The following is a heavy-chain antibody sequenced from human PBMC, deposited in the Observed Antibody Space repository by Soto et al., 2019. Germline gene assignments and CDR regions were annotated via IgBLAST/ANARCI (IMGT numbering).Heavy chain of an antibody. Sequence: GASVKVSCTAPGYSFTRYDISWVGQASGKELEWMGWISAYNGNTNSAQKLQGRVTMTTDTSTSTAYMELRSLRSDDTAVYYCARDSRAWSFFFFNASDREAFYIRGQRATVTVS. J-gene: IGHJ3*02. V-gene: IGHV1-18*01. D-gene: IGHD2-2*01. CDR3: ARDSRAWSFFFFNASDREAFYI. CDR2: ISAYNGNT. CDR1: GYSFTRYD.